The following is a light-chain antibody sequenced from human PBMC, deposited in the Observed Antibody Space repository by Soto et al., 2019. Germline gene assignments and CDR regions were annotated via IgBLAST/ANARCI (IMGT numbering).Light chain of an antibody. J-gene: IGKJ2*01. V-gene: IGKV1-6*01. Sequence: AIEMTQSPSSLSASVGDRVTITCRASEGIRNDLGWYRQKPGKAPELLIYSASTLQNGVPSRFSGSGSGTDFTLTISGLQPEDFVTYYCLQDYHYPYTFGQGTNVDI. CDR3: LQDYHYPYT. CDR2: SAS. CDR1: EGIRND.